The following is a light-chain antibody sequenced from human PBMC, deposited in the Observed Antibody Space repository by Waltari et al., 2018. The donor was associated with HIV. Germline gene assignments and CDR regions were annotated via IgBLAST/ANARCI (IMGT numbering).Light chain of an antibody. V-gene: IGLV2-14*03. CDR2: DVS. CDR3: SSYTSSSTYV. CDR1: SSDVGGYNY. J-gene: IGLJ1*01. Sequence: QSALTQPASVSGSPGQSISISCTGTSSDVGGYNYVSLYQQHPGTVPKLMIFDVSNRPAGVVHRLSGSKAGNTASLLIFGLQAEDEADYYCSSYTSSSTYVVGTGTKVTVL.